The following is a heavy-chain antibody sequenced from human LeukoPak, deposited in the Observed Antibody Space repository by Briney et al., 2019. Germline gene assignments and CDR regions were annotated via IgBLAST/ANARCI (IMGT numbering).Heavy chain of an antibody. Sequence: GGSLRLSCAASGFAFSNSSMNWVRQAPGRGLEWLSYISNSSSVIYYADSVKGRFTISRDNGKNSVSLQMNSLRAEDTAVYYCARDVDFWGQGTMVTVSS. CDR3: ARDVDF. CDR1: GFAFSNSS. CDR2: ISNSSSVI. V-gene: IGHV3-48*01. J-gene: IGHJ3*01.